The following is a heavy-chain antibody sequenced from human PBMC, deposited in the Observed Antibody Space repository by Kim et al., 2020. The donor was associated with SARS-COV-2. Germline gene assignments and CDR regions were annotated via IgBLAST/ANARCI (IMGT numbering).Heavy chain of an antibody. V-gene: IGHV5-51*01. CDR2: IYPGDSDT. Sequence: GESLKISCKGSGYSFTSYWIGWVRQMPGKGLEWMGIIYPGDSDTRYSPSFQGQVTISADKSISTAYLQWSSLKASDTAMYYCARSLRYFDLSTLVYYYYGMDVWGQGTTVTVSS. D-gene: IGHD3-9*01. CDR3: ARSLRYFDLSTLVYYYYGMDV. CDR1: GYSFTSYW. J-gene: IGHJ6*02.